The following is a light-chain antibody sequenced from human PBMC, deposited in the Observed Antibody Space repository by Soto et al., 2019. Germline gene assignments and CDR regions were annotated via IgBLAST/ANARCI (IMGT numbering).Light chain of an antibody. Sequence: EIVMTQSPATLSVSPGERATLSCRTSQSVSHNLAWYQQKPGQAPRLLILGASTRAPGIPARFRGSGSGTEFSLTISRLPSEDFAGYYWHQYTNWPPWTFGQVNKVEIK. CDR3: HQYTNWPPWT. CDR2: GAS. CDR1: QSVSHN. J-gene: IGKJ1*01. V-gene: IGKV3-15*01.